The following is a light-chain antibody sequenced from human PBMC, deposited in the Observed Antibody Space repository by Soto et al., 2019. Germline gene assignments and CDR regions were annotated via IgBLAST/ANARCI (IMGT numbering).Light chain of an antibody. J-gene: IGLJ1*01. CDR2: DVT. CDR3: SSYAGSNSYV. V-gene: IGLV2-8*01. Sequence: QSALTQPPSASGSPGQSVTISCTGTSSDVGYYNYVSWYQQHPGKAPKVMLYDVTKRPSGVPDRFSGYKSGNTASLTVSGLQAEDEADYYCSSYAGSNSYVFGSGTKVTVL. CDR1: SSDVGYYNY.